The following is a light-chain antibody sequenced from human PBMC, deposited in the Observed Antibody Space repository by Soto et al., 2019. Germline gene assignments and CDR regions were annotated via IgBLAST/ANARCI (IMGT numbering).Light chain of an antibody. V-gene: IGLV2-8*01. CDR1: SSDGGGYNS. CDR2: EVS. J-gene: IGLJ2*01. CDR3: SSYAGSNNFV. Sequence: QSALTQPPSASGSPGQSVTISCTGTSSDGGGYNSVSWYQQHPGKAPKLVIYEVSKRPSGVPDRFSDSKSGNTASLIVSGLQAEDEADYYCSSYAGSNNFVFGGGTKLTVL.